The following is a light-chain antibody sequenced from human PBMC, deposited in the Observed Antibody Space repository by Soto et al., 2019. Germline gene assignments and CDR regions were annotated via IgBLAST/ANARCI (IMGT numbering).Light chain of an antibody. CDR3: QQYNTYSRT. Sequence: ITLTQSPSTLSASFGDRVAITCRASQSITTWLAWYQHKPGKAPKLLIYKASSLQSGVPSRFSGSGSGTEFTLTISSLQPDDFATYYCQQYNTYSRTFGQGTKVDIK. J-gene: IGKJ1*01. CDR2: KAS. CDR1: QSITTW. V-gene: IGKV1-5*03.